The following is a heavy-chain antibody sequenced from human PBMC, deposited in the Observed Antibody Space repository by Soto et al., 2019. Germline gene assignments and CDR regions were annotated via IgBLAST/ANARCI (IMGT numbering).Heavy chain of an antibody. CDR1: GGSISSGDKY. CDR2: IYYSGST. J-gene: IGHJ4*02. CDR3: ARGSYYVSTRFGS. V-gene: IGHV4-30-4*01. D-gene: IGHD1-26*01. Sequence: PSENLSLTCTVSGGSISSGDKYWSWIRQPPGKGLEWVGYIYYSGSTYYNPSLKSRLNISLVTSKNQFSLKLSSVTAADTAVYYCARGSYYVSTRFGSWDQGTLLTVST.